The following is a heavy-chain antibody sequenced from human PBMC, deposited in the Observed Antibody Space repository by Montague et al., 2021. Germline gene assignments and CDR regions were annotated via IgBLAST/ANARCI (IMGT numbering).Heavy chain of an antibody. CDR1: GGSTSSTSYY. J-gene: IGHJ5*02. V-gene: IGHV4-39*01. Sequence: SETLSLTCTVSGGSTSSTSYYWGWIRQPPGKELEFIGVIYYNGSTYHNPSLKSRVTVSIDTSKNQFSLKLISVTAADTAVYFCARSLYCKGGSRYSGFDPWGQGTLVTVSS. CDR2: IYYNGST. D-gene: IGHD2-15*01. CDR3: ARSLYCKGGSRYSGFDP.